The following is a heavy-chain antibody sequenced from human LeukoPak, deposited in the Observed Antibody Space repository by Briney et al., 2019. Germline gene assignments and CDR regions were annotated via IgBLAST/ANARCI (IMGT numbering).Heavy chain of an antibody. V-gene: IGHV4-34*01. CDR2: INHSGST. Sequence: SETLSLTCAVYGGSFSGYYWSWIRQPPGKGLEWIGEINHSGSTNYNPSLKSRVTISVDTSKNQFSLKLSSVTAADTAVYYCATAPAGTEIGGYYFDYWGQGTLVTVSS. D-gene: IGHD6-19*01. CDR1: GGSFSGYY. CDR3: ATAPAGTEIGGYYFDY. J-gene: IGHJ4*02.